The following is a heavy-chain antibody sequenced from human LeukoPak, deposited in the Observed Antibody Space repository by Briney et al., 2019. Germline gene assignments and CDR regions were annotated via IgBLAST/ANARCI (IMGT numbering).Heavy chain of an antibody. J-gene: IGHJ5*02. CDR2: IYHSGST. V-gene: IGHV4-38-2*01. D-gene: IGHD3-3*01. CDR1: GYSISSGYY. CDR3: ARRWSGYPHTYWFDP. Sequence: SETLSLTCAVSGYSISSGYYWGWIRQPPGKGLEWIGSIYHSGSTYYNPSLKSRVPISVDTSKNQFSLKLSSVTAADTAVYYCARRWSGYPHTYWFDPWGQGTLVTVSS.